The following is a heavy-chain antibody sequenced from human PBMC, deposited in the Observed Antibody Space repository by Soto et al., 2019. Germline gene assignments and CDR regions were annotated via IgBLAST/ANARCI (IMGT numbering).Heavy chain of an antibody. V-gene: IGHV1-18*01. J-gene: IGHJ4*02. CDR3: ARVGSSSWYGAMGY. D-gene: IGHD6-13*01. CDR2: ISAYNGNT. CDR1: GYTFTSYG. Sequence: QVQLVQSGAEVKKPGASVKVSCKASGYTFTSYGISWVRQAPGQGLEWMGWISAYNGNTNYAQKLKGRVTMTTTTYTSTTYMELRSLRSDDTAVYYCARVGSSSWYGAMGYWGQGTLVNVSS.